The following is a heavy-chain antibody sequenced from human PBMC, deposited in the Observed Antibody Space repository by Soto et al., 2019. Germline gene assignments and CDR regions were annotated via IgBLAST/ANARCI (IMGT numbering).Heavy chain of an antibody. J-gene: IGHJ6*02. V-gene: IGHV3-23*01. Sequence: EVQLLESGGGLVQPGGSLRLSCAASGFTFSSYAMSWVRQAPGKGLEWVSAISGSGGSTYYADSVKGRFTISRDNSKNTLYLEKNSLRAGDTAVYYCANGLPVYDYVWGSYRSYYYGMDVWGQGTTVTVSS. CDR1: GFTFSSYA. CDR3: ANGLPVYDYVWGSYRSYYYGMDV. CDR2: ISGSGGST. D-gene: IGHD3-16*02.